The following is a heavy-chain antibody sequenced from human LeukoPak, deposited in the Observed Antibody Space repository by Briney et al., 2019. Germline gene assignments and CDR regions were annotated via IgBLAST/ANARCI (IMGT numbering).Heavy chain of an antibody. Sequence: SVKVSCKASGGTFSSYAISWVRQAPGQGLEWMGGIIPIFGTANYAQKFQGRVTMTRDTSTSTVYMELSSLRSEDTAVYYCARVLSDCTNGVCYGRGALGTLDYWGQGTLVTVSS. D-gene: IGHD2-8*01. J-gene: IGHJ4*02. CDR1: GGTFSSYA. V-gene: IGHV1-69*05. CDR2: IIPIFGTA. CDR3: ARVLSDCTNGVCYGRGALGTLDY.